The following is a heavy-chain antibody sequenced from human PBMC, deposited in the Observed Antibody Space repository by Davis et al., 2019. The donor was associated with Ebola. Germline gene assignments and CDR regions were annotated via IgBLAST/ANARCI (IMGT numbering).Heavy chain of an antibody. CDR3: ARGHGSGWFNWYFDL. CDR2: INPNSGGT. D-gene: IGHD6-19*01. V-gene: IGHV1-2*04. CDR1: GYTFTGYY. J-gene: IGHJ2*01. Sequence: AASVKVSCKASGYTFTGYYMHWVRQAPGQGLEWMGWINPNSGGTNYAQKFQGWVTMTRDTSISTAYMELSSLRSEDTAVYYCARGHGSGWFNWYFDLWGRSTLVTVSS.